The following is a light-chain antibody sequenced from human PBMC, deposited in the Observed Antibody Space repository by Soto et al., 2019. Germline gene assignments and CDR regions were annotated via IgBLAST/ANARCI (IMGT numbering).Light chain of an antibody. Sequence: EIVLTQSPGTLSLSPGERATLSCRASQSVSSSYLAWYQQKPGQAPRLLIYGASSRATGIPGRFSGSGSGTDFTLTISRLEPEDFAVYWCQQYDSSPRTFGQGTKVDIK. CDR3: QQYDSSPRT. J-gene: IGKJ1*01. CDR1: QSVSSSY. CDR2: GAS. V-gene: IGKV3-20*01.